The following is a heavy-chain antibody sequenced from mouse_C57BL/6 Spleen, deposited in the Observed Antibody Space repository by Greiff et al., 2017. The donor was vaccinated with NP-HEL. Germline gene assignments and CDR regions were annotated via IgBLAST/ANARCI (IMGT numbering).Heavy chain of an antibody. J-gene: IGHJ2*01. CDR1: GFTFSSYA. Sequence: EVQGVESGGGLVKPGGSLKLSCAASGFTFSSYAMSWVRQTPEKRLEWVATISDGGSYTYYPDNVKGRFTISRDNAKNNLYLQMSHLKSEDTAMYYCAREGAYYYGSSLDYWGQGTTLTVSS. CDR2: ISDGGSYT. V-gene: IGHV5-4*01. CDR3: AREGAYYYGSSLDY. D-gene: IGHD1-1*01.